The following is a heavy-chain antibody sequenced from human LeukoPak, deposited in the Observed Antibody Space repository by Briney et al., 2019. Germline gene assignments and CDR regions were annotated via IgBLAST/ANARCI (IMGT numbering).Heavy chain of an antibody. CDR1: GFNLRSNW. CDR2: IDSDGGSI. D-gene: IGHD6-19*01. J-gene: IGHJ4*02. CDR3: AKELQWHLRSYHFDY. V-gene: IGHV3-74*01. Sequence: GGTLRLSCIASGFNLRSNWMQWLRQVPGKGLEWVSRIDSDGGSINYADFVKGRFIISRDNAQNTLYLQMSSLRAEDTAIYYCAKELQWHLRSYHFDYWGPGTLVTVSS.